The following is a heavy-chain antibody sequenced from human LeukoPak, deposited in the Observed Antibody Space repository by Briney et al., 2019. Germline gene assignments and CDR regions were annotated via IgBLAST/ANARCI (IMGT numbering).Heavy chain of an antibody. CDR3: ARHSPTDITMIVVGGAFDY. D-gene: IGHD3-22*01. Sequence: SETLSLTCTVSGGSISSYYWSWIRQPAGKGLEWIGRIYTSGSTNYNPSLKSRVTMSVDTSKNQFSLKLSSVTAADTAVYYCARHSPTDITMIVVGGAFDYWGQGTLVTVSS. V-gene: IGHV4-4*07. CDR1: GGSISSYY. CDR2: IYTSGST. J-gene: IGHJ4*02.